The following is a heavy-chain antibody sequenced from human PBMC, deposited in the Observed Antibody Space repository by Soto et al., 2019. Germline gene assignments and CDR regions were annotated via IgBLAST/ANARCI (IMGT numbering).Heavy chain of an antibody. J-gene: IGHJ6*02. CDR1: GGTFSSYA. CDR2: IIPIFGTA. CDR3: AREGVYSSGWATITPYYGMDV. Sequence: QVQLVQSGAEVKKPGSSVKVSCKASGGTFSSYAISWVRQAPGQGLEWMGGIIPIFGTANYAQKIQGRVTITADKTTSAAYMELSSVRSEDTAVYYCAREGVYSSGWATITPYYGMDVWGQGTTVTVSS. D-gene: IGHD6-19*01. V-gene: IGHV1-69*06.